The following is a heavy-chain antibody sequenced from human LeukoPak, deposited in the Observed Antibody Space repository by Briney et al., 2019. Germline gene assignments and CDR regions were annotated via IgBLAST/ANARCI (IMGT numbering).Heavy chain of an antibody. CDR3: ARHVFYSNYPHNWFDP. D-gene: IGHD4-11*01. CDR1: GYSISSGYY. V-gene: IGHV4-38-2*01. CDR2: FYHSGNS. J-gene: IGHJ5*02. Sequence: SETLSLSCAVSGYSISSGYYWGWIRQPPGKGLEGIGNFYHSGNSYYNPSLKSRVSISVDTSKNQFSLNLSSVTAADTALYYCARHVFYSNYPHNWFDPWGQGTLVTVSS.